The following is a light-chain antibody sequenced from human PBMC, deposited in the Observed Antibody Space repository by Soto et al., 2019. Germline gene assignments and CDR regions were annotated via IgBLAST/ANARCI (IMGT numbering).Light chain of an antibody. Sequence: EIVWTLYQPTRSVSPVERATRSRRASQSVSSYLAWYQQKPGQAPRLLIYDASNRATGIPARFSGSGSGTDFTLTISSLEPEDFAVYYCQQRSNWPPVTFGQGTRLEIK. CDR3: QQRSNWPPVT. J-gene: IGKJ5*01. V-gene: IGKV3-11*01. CDR1: QSVSSY. CDR2: DAS.